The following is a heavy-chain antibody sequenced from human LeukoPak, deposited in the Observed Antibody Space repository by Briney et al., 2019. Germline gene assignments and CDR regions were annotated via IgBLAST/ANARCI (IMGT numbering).Heavy chain of an antibody. CDR3: VRDDRMNWFDP. J-gene: IGHJ5*02. CDR1: GDSIRSSVYY. Sequence: TSETLSLTCTVSGDSIRSSVYYWGWVRQSPGKGLEWIGSIYDGGNTYFNPSLKSRVTISMDTSKNHFSLRLSSVTAADTAIYYCVRDDRMNWFDPWGQGTLVSVSS. V-gene: IGHV4-39*07. CDR2: IYDGGNT.